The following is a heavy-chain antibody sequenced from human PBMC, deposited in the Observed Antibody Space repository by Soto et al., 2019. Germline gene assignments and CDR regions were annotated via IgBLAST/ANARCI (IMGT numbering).Heavy chain of an antibody. CDR2: IKSKTDGGTT. Sequence: GGSLRLSCAASGFTFNNAWMNWVRQAPGKGLEWVGRIKSKTDGGTTDYAAPVKGRFTISRDDSKNTLYLQMNSLKTEDTAVYYCAKDQVQLWFRDFDYWGQGTLVTVS. V-gene: IGHV3-15*07. CDR1: GFTFNNAW. D-gene: IGHD5-18*01. J-gene: IGHJ4*02. CDR3: AKDQVQLWFRDFDY.